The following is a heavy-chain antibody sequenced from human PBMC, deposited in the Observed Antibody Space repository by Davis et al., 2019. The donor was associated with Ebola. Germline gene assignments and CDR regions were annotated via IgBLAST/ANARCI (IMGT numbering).Heavy chain of an antibody. V-gene: IGHV3-23*01. CDR3: AKDKGFWVPPDYFGP. J-gene: IGHJ5*02. Sequence: RGSLRPSCAASGFTFRSFAMSWVRQAPGKGLEWVSSISGSGFSTKYADSVKGRFTIPRDNSKNTLSLQMNSVRGEDTAVYFCAKDKGFWVPPDYFGPWGQGVQVTVSS. CDR1: GFTFRSFA. D-gene: IGHD3-16*01. CDR2: ISGSGFST.